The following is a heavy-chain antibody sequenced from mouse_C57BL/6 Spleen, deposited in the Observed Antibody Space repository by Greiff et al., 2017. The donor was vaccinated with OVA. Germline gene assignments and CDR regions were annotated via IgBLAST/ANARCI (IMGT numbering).Heavy chain of an antibody. CDR2: ISYDGSN. CDR3: ARLYGSSLYWYFDV. V-gene: IGHV3-6*01. D-gene: IGHD1-1*01. Sequence: LMESGPGLVKPSQSLSLTCSVTGYSITSGYYWNWIRQFPGNKLEWMGYISYDGSNNYNPSLKNRISITRDTFKNQFFLKLNSVTTEDTATYYCARLYGSSLYWYFDVWGTGTTVTVSS. J-gene: IGHJ1*03. CDR1: GYSITSGYY.